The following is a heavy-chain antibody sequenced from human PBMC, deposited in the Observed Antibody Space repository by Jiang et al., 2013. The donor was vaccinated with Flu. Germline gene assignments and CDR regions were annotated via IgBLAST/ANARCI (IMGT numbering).Heavy chain of an antibody. CDR2: IGAYNGNT. J-gene: IGHJ5*02. V-gene: IGHV1-18*01. CDR1: GYRFNMYG. Sequence: SGAEVKKPGASVKLSCRTSGYRFNMYGIQWVRQAPGQGLEWIGWIGAYNGNTNYARKFRGRVTMTTDTSTDTAYMELSSLTSDDTGVYYCGRERVPAAPNWVDPWGQGTLVTVSS. CDR3: GRERVPAAPNWVDP.